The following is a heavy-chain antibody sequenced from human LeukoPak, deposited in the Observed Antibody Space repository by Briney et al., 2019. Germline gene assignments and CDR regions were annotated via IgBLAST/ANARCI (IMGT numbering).Heavy chain of an antibody. CDR2: INPNSGGT. CDR1: GYTFTGYY. V-gene: IGHV1-2*04. J-gene: IGHJ4*02. CDR3: ARVWGYNYFDY. Sequence: ASVKVSCKASGYTFTGYYMHWVRQAPGQGLERMGWINPNSGGTNYAQKFQGWVTMTRDTSISTAYMELSRLRSDDTAVYYCARVWGYNYFDYWGQGTQVTVSS. D-gene: IGHD1-1*01.